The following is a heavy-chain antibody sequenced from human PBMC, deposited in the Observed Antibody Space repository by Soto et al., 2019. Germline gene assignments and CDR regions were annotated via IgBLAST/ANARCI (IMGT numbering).Heavy chain of an antibody. Sequence: GGSLRLSCAASGFTFSSYWMHWVRQAPGKGLVWVSRINSDVSSTSYADSVKGRFTISRDNAKNTLYLQMNSLRAEDTAVYYCARDVGYMYWFDPWGQGTLVTVSS. CDR3: ARDVGYMYWFDP. CDR1: GFTFSSYW. D-gene: IGHD5-18*01. CDR2: INSDVSST. J-gene: IGHJ5*02. V-gene: IGHV3-74*01.